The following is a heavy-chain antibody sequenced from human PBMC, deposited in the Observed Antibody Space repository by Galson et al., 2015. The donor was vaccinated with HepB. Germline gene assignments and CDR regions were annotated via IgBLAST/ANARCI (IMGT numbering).Heavy chain of an antibody. CDR2: ISGSGGST. CDR1: GFTFSSYS. J-gene: IGHJ4*02. CDR3: AKEGSWVSNYDFWSGYFRYFDY. D-gene: IGHD3-3*01. V-gene: IGHV3-23*01. Sequence: SLRLSCAASGFTFSSYSMNWVRQAPGKGLEWVSAISGSGGSTYYADSVKGRFTISRDNSKNTLYLQMNSLRAEDTAVYYCAKEGSWVSNYDFWSGYFRYFDYWGQGTLVTVSS.